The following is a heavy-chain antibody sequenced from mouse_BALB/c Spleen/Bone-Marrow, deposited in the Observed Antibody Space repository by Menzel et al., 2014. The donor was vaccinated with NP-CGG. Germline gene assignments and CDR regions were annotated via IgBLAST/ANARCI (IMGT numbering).Heavy chain of an antibody. CDR1: GFTFTSSW. CDR2: INPSNGRT. J-gene: IGHJ4*01. Sequence: QVQLQQSGDELVKPGASVKLSCMASGFTFTSSWIHWVKQRPGQGPEWIGEINPSNGRTNYNEKFKRKATLTEDKSSSTAYMQLSSLTSEDSAVYYCARDGNYRYAMDYRGQGTSVTVSS. D-gene: IGHD2-1*01. CDR3: ARDGNYRYAMDY. V-gene: IGHV1S81*02.